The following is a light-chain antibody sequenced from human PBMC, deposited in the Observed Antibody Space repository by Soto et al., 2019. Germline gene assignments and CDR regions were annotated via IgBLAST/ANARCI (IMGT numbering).Light chain of an antibody. CDR1: QSISSW. Sequence: DIQMTQYPSTLSASVGDRVIITCRASQSISSWLAWYQQKPGKVPNLLIYDASNLESGVPLRFSGSGSGTEFTLTISSLQSEDFAVYYCQQYNNWPQTFGQGTKVDIK. CDR2: DAS. J-gene: IGKJ1*01. V-gene: IGKV1-5*01. CDR3: QQYNNWPQT.